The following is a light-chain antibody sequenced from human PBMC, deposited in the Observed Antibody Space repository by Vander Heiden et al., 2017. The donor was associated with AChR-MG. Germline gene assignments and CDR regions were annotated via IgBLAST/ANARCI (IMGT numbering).Light chain of an antibody. Sequence: QAVLTQPSSLSASPGASASLTCTLRRGINVGTYRIYWYQQKPGSPPQYPLRYKSDSDKQQGSGVPSRFSGSKDASANAGILLISGLQAEDEDDYYCMIWHSSAWVFGGGTKLTVL. CDR3: MIWHSSAWV. CDR2: YKSDSDK. CDR1: RGINVGTYR. J-gene: IGLJ3*02. V-gene: IGLV5-45*03.